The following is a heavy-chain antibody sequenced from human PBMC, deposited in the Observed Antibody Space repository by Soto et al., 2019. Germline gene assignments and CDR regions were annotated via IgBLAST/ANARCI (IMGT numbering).Heavy chain of an antibody. Sequence: ASVTLSCDASGYSFASHSISWVRQMPGKGLEWMGRIDPSDSYTNYSPSLQAHVTISADKAISTAYLQWSSLKADHTAMYYCAGHISEAGTGYRYDGMDVWGQGTLVNRSS. CDR2: IDPSDSYT. V-gene: IGHV5-10-1*01. J-gene: IGHJ4*02. CDR1: GYSFASHS. CDR3: AGHISEAGTGYRYDGMDV. D-gene: IGHD6-13*01.